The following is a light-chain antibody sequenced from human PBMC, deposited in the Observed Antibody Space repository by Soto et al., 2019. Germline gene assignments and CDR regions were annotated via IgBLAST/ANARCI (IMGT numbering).Light chain of an antibody. Sequence: QLVLTQSPSASASLGAAVKLTCTLSSGHSSYAIAWHQQQPEKGPRYLMKLNSDGSHSKGDGIPDRFSGSSSGAERYLTISSLQSEDEADYYCQTWGTARVFGGVTKLTVL. J-gene: IGLJ3*02. CDR3: QTWGTARV. CDR2: LNSDGSH. V-gene: IGLV4-69*01. CDR1: SGHSSYA.